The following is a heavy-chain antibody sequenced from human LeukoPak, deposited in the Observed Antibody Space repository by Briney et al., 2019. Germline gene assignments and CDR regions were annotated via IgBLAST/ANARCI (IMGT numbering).Heavy chain of an antibody. J-gene: IGHJ4*02. D-gene: IGHD5-24*01. CDR3: ARRSYNYPQYDN. Sequence: ASVTVSCKASGYSFTDYYMHWVRQAPGQGLEWMGWINHSSSGTNFAQKFQGRVTMTRDTSIRTTYMELSRLRSDDTAVYYCARRSYNYPQYDNWGQGTLVTVSS. CDR1: GYSFTDYY. V-gene: IGHV1-2*02. CDR2: INHSSSGT.